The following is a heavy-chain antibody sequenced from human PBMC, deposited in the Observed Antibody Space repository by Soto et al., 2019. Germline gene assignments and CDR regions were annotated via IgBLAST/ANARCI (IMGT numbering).Heavy chain of an antibody. CDR3: AKDPRITMIVVVIGNWFDP. CDR2: ISGSGGST. V-gene: IGHV3-23*01. D-gene: IGHD3-22*01. Sequence: GGSLRLSCAASGFTFSSYAMSWVLQAPWKGLEWVSAISGSGGSTYYADSVKGRFTISRDNSKNTLYLQMNSLRAEDTAVYYCAKDPRITMIVVVIGNWFDPWGQGTLVTVSS. CDR1: GFTFSSYA. J-gene: IGHJ5*02.